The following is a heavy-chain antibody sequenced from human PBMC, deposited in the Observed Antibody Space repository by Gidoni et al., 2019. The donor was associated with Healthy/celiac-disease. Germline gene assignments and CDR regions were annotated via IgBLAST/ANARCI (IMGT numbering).Heavy chain of an antibody. CDR1: GGTFSSYT. CDR2: IIPILGIA. CDR3: ARGYYDSSGYYGY. D-gene: IGHD3-22*01. Sequence: EVKKPGSSVKVSCKASGGTFSSYTISWVRQAPGQGLEWMGRIIPILGIANYAQKFQGRVTITADKSTSTAYMELSSLRSEDTAVYYCARGYYDSSGYYGYWGQGTLVTVSS. J-gene: IGHJ4*02. V-gene: IGHV1-69*02.